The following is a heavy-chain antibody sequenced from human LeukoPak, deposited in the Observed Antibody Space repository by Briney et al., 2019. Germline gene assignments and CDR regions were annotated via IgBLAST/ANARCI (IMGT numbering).Heavy chain of an antibody. CDR1: GFTFSNYN. CDR2: ISNSGSYI. CDR3: ARDSVGTIFGVVIEHFDY. D-gene: IGHD3-3*01. J-gene: IGHJ4*02. Sequence: PGGSLRLSCAASGFTFSNYNMNWVRQAPGEGLEWVSSISNSGSYIYYADSVKGRFTISRDNSKNSLYLQMNSLRAEDTAVYYCARDSVGTIFGVVIEHFDYWGQGTLVTVSS. V-gene: IGHV3-21*01.